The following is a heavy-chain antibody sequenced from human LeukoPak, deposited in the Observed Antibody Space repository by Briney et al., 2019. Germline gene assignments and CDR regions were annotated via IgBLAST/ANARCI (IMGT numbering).Heavy chain of an antibody. J-gene: IGHJ2*01. Sequence: SQTLSLTCTVSGGSISSGDYYWSWIRQPPGKGLEWIGYIYYSGSTYYNPSLKSRVTISVDTSKNQFSLKLGSVTAADTAVYYCARVEPLRYFDLWGRGTLVTVSS. CDR2: IYYSGST. V-gene: IGHV4-30-4*08. CDR1: GGSISSGDYY. D-gene: IGHD1-26*01. CDR3: ARVEPLRYFDL.